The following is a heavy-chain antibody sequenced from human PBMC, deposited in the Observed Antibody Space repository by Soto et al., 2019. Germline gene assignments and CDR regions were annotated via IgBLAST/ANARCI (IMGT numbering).Heavy chain of an antibody. D-gene: IGHD3-10*01. J-gene: IGHJ4*02. V-gene: IGHV4-59*01. Sequence: SETLSLTCTVSGDSISAFYWSWIRQPPGKGLEWIGYIYYTGSTNYNPSLKSRVTMSVDTSKKQFSLKLTSVTAADTAVYYCARQRGNYFDYWGQGSLVTVSS. CDR1: GDSISAFY. CDR3: ARQRGNYFDY. CDR2: IYYTGST.